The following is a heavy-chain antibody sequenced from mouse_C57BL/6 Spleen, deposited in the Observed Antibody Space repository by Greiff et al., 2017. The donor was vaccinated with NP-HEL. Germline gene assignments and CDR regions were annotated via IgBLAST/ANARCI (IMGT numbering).Heavy chain of an antibody. CDR2: LYPGSGST. CDR1: GYTFTSYW. CDR3: ARGTVAPLYFDY. D-gene: IGHD1-1*01. J-gene: IGHJ2*01. V-gene: IGHV1-55*01. Sequence: QVQLKQPGAELVKPGASVKMSCKASGYTFTSYWITWVKQRPGQGLEWIGDLYPGSGSTNYNEKFKSKATLPVDTSSSTAYMQLSSLTSEDSAVYYCARGTVAPLYFDYWGQGTTLTVSS.